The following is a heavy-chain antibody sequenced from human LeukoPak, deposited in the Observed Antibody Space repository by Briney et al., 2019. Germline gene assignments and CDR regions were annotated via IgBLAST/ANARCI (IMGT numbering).Heavy chain of an antibody. CDR1: GGSISSYY. J-gene: IGHJ5*02. Sequence: SETLSLTCTVSGGSISSYYWSWIRQPPGKGLEWIGYIYYSGSTSYNPSLKSRVTISVDTSKNQFSLKLSSVTAADTAVYYCARQMWSYYYGSGAHRGWFDPWGQGTLVTVSS. CDR2: IYYSGST. D-gene: IGHD3-10*01. CDR3: ARQMWSYYYGSGAHRGWFDP. V-gene: IGHV4-59*08.